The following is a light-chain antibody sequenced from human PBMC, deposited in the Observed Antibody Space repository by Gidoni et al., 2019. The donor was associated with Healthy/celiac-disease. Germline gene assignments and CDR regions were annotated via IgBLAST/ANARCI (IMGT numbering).Light chain of an antibody. CDR1: QSLLHSNGYNY. V-gene: IGKV2-28*01. CDR3: MQALQTPRT. CDR2: LGS. J-gene: IGKJ1*01. Sequence: DIVMTQSPLSLPVTPGEPASISCRSSQSLLHSNGYNYLDWYLQKPGQSPQLLIYLGSNRASGGPDRFSGSGSGTDFTLKISRLEAEDVGVYYCMQALQTPRTFXXXTKVEIK.